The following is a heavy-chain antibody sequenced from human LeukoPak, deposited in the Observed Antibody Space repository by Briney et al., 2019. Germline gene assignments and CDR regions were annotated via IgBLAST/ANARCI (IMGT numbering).Heavy chain of an antibody. D-gene: IGHD1-26*01. V-gene: IGHV1-3*01. CDR2: ISAGNGNT. J-gene: IGHJ4*02. CDR1: GYTFTNYY. CDR3: ARDSGSGNNDY. Sequence: ASVKVSCKASGYTFTNYYIHWVRQAPGQRLEWMGWISAGNGNTKYSQNFQGRVTLISNTSATTAFMELSSLRSEDAAVYYCARDSGSGNNDYWGQGTLVTVSS.